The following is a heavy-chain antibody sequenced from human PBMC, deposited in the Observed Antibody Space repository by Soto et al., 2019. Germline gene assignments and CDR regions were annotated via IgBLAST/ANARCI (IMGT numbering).Heavy chain of an antibody. Sequence: PGGSLILSCEASGFTFSSYAMHWVRQAPGKGLEYVSAISSNGGSTYYANSVKGRFTISRDNSKNTLYLQMGSLRAEDMAVYYCARGPGYYFDYWGQGT. CDR1: GFTFSSYA. CDR2: ISSNGGST. CDR3: ARGPGYYFDY. J-gene: IGHJ4*02. V-gene: IGHV3-64*01.